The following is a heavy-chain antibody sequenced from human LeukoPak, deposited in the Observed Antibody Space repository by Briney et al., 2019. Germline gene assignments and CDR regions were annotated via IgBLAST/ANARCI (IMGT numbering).Heavy chain of an antibody. J-gene: IGHJ4*02. CDR1: GGSISSGDYY. CDR3: AREVGSSSGGITNDY. V-gene: IGHV4-30-4*08. Sequence: PSETLSLTCTVSGGSISSGDYYWSWIRQPPGKGLEWIGYIYYSGSTYYNPSLKSRVTISVDTSKNQFSLKLSSVTAADTAVYYCAREVGSSSGGITNDYWGQGTLVTVSS. CDR2: IYYSGST. D-gene: IGHD6-6*01.